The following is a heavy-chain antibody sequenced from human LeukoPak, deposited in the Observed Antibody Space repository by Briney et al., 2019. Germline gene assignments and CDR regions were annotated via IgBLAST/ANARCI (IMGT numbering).Heavy chain of an antibody. Sequence: GGSLRLSCAASGFTFSSYWIDWVRQARGRGLEWVANINRDGSIKNFVDSVKGRFTISRDNTKNSLYLEIHSPRAEDTAVYYCARNFGSQQFDYWGQGTQVTVSS. CDR1: GFTFSSYW. J-gene: IGHJ4*02. CDR2: INRDGSIK. V-gene: IGHV3-7*01. D-gene: IGHD1/OR15-1a*01. CDR3: ARNFGSQQFDY.